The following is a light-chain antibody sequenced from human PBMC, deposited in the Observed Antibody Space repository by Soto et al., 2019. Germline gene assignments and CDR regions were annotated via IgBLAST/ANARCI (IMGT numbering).Light chain of an antibody. J-gene: IGKJ4*01. Sequence: EIILTQSPGTLSVSPGETVTLVCRASQSVSVFLAWYQQKSGQPPRLLIHGASDRATGVPARFSGSGSATEFTLKISSLQSEDFVTYYCQQYTDWPPLTFGGGTRVDIK. CDR3: QQYTDWPPLT. CDR2: GAS. CDR1: QSVSVF. V-gene: IGKV3-15*01.